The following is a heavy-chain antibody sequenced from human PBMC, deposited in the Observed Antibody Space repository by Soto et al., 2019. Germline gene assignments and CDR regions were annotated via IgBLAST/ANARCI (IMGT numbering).Heavy chain of an antibody. CDR1: GFSLSNARMG. CDR3: ARTLSSSGWYRERYYFDY. D-gene: IGHD6-19*01. CDR2: IFSNDEK. V-gene: IGHV2-26*01. Sequence: GSGPTLVNPTETLTLTCTVSGFSLSNARMGVSWIRQPPGKALEWLAHIFSNDEKSYSTSLKSRLTISKDTSKSQVVLTMTNMDPVDTATYYCARTLSSSGWYRERYYFDYWGQGTLVTVSS. J-gene: IGHJ4*02.